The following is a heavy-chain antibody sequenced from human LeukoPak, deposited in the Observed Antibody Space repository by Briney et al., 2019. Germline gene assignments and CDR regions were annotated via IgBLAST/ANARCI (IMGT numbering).Heavy chain of an antibody. D-gene: IGHD6-19*01. Sequence: SETLSLTCTVSGGSISGSISSYYWNWIRQPPGKGLEWIGYIYYSGSTDYNPSLKSRVTISVDTTKNHLSMKLGSVTAADTAVYYCAKGAGPPWFDPWGQGTLVTVSS. CDR3: AKGAGPPWFDP. V-gene: IGHV4-61*05. J-gene: IGHJ5*02. CDR1: GGSISGSISSYY. CDR2: IYYSGST.